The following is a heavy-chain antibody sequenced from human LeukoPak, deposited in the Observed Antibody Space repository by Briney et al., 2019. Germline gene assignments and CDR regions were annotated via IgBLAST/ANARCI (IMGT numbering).Heavy chain of an antibody. CDR2: IYHSGST. D-gene: IGHD3-22*01. CDR3: ARMHYYDSSGPDY. CDR1: GYSISSGYY. J-gene: IGHJ4*02. V-gene: IGHV4-38-2*02. Sequence: PSETLSLTCTVSGYSISSGYYWGWIRQPPGKGLEWIGSIYHSGSTYYNPSLKSRVTISVDTSKNQFSLKLSSVTAADTAVYYCARMHYYDSSGPDYWGQGTLVTVSS.